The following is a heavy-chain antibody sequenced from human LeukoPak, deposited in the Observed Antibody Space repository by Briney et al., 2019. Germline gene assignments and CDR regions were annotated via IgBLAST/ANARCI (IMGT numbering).Heavy chain of an antibody. Sequence: GALRLSCAASGFTFSSYAMHWVRQAPGKGLEYVSAITTNGGSTYYANSVKGRFTISRDNSKNTLYLQMGSLRAEDMAAYYCAKVKYASVAAFYWGQGTLVTVSS. D-gene: IGHD6-19*01. CDR1: GFTFSSYA. CDR2: ITTNGGST. J-gene: IGHJ4*02. V-gene: IGHV3-64*01. CDR3: AKVKYASVAAFY.